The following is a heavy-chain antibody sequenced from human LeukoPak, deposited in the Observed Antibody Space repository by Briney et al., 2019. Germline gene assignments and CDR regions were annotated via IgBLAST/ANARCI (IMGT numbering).Heavy chain of an antibody. Sequence: GGSLRLSCSASGFTFSSYATHWVRQAPGKGLEYVSAISSNGDNTYYADSVKGRFTISRDNSKNTLYLQMSSLRPEDTAVYYCARGSEFDPWGQGTLVTVSS. CDR2: ISSNGDNT. V-gene: IGHV3-64D*06. J-gene: IGHJ5*02. CDR3: ARGSEFDP. CDR1: GFTFSSYA.